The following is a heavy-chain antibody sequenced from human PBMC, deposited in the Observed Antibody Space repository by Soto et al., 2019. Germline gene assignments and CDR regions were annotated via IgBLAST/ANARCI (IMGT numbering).Heavy chain of an antibody. CDR2: ISYDGGNI. Sequence: GRSLRLSCTASGHSFSDFGMHWVCQPPGKGLEWVAVISYDGGNIYYSDSVKGRFTISRDNSEERLYLQMNSLRPEDTAMYYCAKGPGLGAVLMEFDSLGQGTLVTVS. D-gene: IGHD3-16*01. J-gene: IGHJ4*02. V-gene: IGHV3-30*13. CDR3: AKGPGLGAVLMEFDS. CDR1: GHSFSDFG.